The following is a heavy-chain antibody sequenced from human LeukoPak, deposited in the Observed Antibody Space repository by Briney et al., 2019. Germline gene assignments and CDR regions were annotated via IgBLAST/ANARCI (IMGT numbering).Heavy chain of an antibody. CDR1: GFTFSGYA. V-gene: IGHV3-23*01. D-gene: IGHD6-19*01. CDR3: AKDRGQQWLVSRYFDF. Sequence: GESLRLSCAASGFTFSGYAMSWVRQAPGKGLEWVSGISDSGDNTYYADSVKGRFTISRDNSKNTLYLQMNSLRVEDTAEYYCAKDRGQQWLVSRYFDFWGQGALVTVSS. J-gene: IGHJ4*02. CDR2: ISDSGDNT.